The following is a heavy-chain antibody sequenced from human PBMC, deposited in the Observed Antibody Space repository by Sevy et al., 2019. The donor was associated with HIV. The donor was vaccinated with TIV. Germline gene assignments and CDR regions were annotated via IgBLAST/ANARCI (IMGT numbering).Heavy chain of an antibody. D-gene: IGHD6-6*01. V-gene: IGHV3-9*01. Sequence: GGSLRLSCAASGFSFGDYAMHWVRQAPGKGLEWVSGISWNSVSLDYADSVKGRFTISRDNAKNSLFLQMNRLRSEDTALYYCAKDNRPATMSNSSYYYYYGMDVWGLGTTVTVSS. CDR3: AKDNRPATMSNSSYYYYYGMDV. CDR2: ISWNSVSL. CDR1: GFSFGDYA. J-gene: IGHJ6*02.